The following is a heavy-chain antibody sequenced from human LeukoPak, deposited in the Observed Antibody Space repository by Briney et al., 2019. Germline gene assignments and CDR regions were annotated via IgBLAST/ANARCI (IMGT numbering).Heavy chain of an antibody. Sequence: SETLSLTCTVSGGSISSGGYYWSWTRQHPGKGLEWIGYIYYTGSTYYNPSLESRVTISVDTSKNQFSLKLSSVTAADTAVYYCARIPPAASIYFQHWGQGTLVTVSS. CDR1: GGSISSGGYY. CDR2: IYYTGST. V-gene: IGHV4-31*03. D-gene: IGHD6-13*01. J-gene: IGHJ1*01. CDR3: ARIPPAASIYFQH.